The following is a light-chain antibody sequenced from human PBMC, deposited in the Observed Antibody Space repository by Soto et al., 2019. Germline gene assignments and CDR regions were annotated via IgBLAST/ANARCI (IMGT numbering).Light chain of an antibody. CDR2: DAS. CDR1: QDISNY. J-gene: IGKJ4*01. Sequence: DIQMSQSPSSLSASVGDRVTITCQASQDISNYLNWYQHKPRKPPKLLIYDASNLETGVPSRFSGSKSGTAFTFTITSLQPEDIATYYCQQYDNLPFSFGGGTKVEIK. V-gene: IGKV1-33*01. CDR3: QQYDNLPFS.